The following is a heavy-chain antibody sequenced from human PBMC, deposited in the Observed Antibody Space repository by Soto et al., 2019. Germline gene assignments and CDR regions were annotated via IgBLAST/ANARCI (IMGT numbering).Heavy chain of an antibody. D-gene: IGHD6-25*01. J-gene: IGHJ5*02. V-gene: IGHV3-48*01. CDR3: ARGAATLHWFDA. Sequence: EVQLVESGGGLVQPGGSLRLSCAASGFTFSSYSMNWVRQAPGKGLEWVSYISSSSSTIYYADSVKGRFTISRDNAKNSLNLHMISLRAQDTAVYSWARGAATLHWFDAWGQGTLVTVSS. CDR1: GFTFSSYS. CDR2: ISSSSSTI.